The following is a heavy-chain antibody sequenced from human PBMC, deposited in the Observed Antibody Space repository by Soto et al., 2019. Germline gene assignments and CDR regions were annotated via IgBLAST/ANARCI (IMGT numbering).Heavy chain of an antibody. J-gene: IGHJ4*02. CDR2: ISYDGSNK. D-gene: IGHD6-13*01. Sequence: GGSLRLSCAASGFTFSSYGMHWVRQAPGKGLEWVAVISYDGSNKYYADSVKGRFTISRDNSKNTLYLQMNSLRAEDTAVYYCAKAFPYSSSWYVNYWGQGTLVTVSS. V-gene: IGHV3-30*18. CDR1: GFTFSSYG. CDR3: AKAFPYSSSWYVNY.